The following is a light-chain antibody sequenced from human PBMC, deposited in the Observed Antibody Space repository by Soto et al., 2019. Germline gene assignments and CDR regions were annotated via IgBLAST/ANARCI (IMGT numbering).Light chain of an antibody. J-gene: IGKJ3*01. V-gene: IGKV3-20*01. Sequence: ESVLTQSPGTLSMSPGERATLSCRASQSVSSSYSAWYQQKPGQAPRLLIYGASRRATGIPDRFSGSGSGKDFTLTISSLEPEDFAVYYCQQYGSSPFTFGPGTKVDIK. CDR3: QQYGSSPFT. CDR1: QSVSSSY. CDR2: GAS.